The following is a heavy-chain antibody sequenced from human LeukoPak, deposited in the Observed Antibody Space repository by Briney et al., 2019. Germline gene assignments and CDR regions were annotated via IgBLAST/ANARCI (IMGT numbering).Heavy chain of an antibody. J-gene: IGHJ4*02. CDR3: ARVGQLLPYYFDY. CDR2: TIPIFGTA. Sequence: GASAKVSCKASGGTFSSYAISWVRQAPGQGLEWMGGTIPIFGTANYAQKFQGRVTITADESTSTAYMELSSLRSEDTAVYYCARVGQLLPYYFDYWGQGTLVTVSS. CDR1: GGTFSSYA. V-gene: IGHV1-69*01. D-gene: IGHD2-2*01.